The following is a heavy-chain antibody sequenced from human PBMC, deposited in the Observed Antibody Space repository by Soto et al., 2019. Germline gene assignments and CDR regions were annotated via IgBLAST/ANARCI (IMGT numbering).Heavy chain of an antibody. CDR2: INPNSGGT. J-gene: IGHJ6*02. V-gene: IGHV1-2*02. CDR1: GYTFTGYY. Sequence: ASVKVSCKASGYTFTGYYMHWVLQAPGQGLEWMGWINPNSGGTNYAQKFQGRVTMTRDTSISTAYMELSRLRSDDTAVYYCARVVVPAARGYYYYGMDVWGQGTTVTVSS. CDR3: ARVVVPAARGYYYYGMDV. D-gene: IGHD2-2*01.